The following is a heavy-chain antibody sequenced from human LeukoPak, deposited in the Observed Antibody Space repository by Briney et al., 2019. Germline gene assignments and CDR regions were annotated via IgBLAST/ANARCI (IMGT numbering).Heavy chain of an antibody. Sequence: GRSLRLSCAASGFTFSSYGMHWVRQAPGKGLEWVAVIWYDGSNKYYADSVKGRFTISRDNSKNTLYLQMNSLRAEDTAVYCCARDAGVVVAARYFDYWGQGTLVTVSS. J-gene: IGHJ4*02. D-gene: IGHD2-15*01. CDR2: IWYDGSNK. CDR3: ARDAGVVVAARYFDY. CDR1: GFTFSSYG. V-gene: IGHV3-33*01.